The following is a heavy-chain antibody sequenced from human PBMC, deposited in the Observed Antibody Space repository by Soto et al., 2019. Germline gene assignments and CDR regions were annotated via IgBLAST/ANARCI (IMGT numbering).Heavy chain of an antibody. Sequence: PGGSLRRPCDPSELTCDHHSMHQVRQGAGGGLEGVAGMSWKSDSEGYADSLKGGFSTSRDNIQNSVHLQMNSLRPEDTALYYCARDTGLYHDGMDVWGQGIRVTVSS. V-gene: IGHV3-9*01. J-gene: IGHJ6*02. CDR3: ARDTGLYHDGMDV. CDR2: MSWKSDSE. CDR1: ELTCDHHS. D-gene: IGHD2-2*01.